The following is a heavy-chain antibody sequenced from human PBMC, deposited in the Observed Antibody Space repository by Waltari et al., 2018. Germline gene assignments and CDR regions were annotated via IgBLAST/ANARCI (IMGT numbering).Heavy chain of an antibody. CDR1: GGTFSSYA. J-gene: IGHJ2*01. CDR2: MIPIFGTA. CDR3: ASSQGGAVAGIWYFDL. V-gene: IGHV1-69*06. Sequence: QVQLVQSGAEVKKPGSSVKVSCKASGGTFSSYALSWVRQAPGQGLEWMGGMIPIFGTANYAQKFQGRVTITADKSTSTAYMELSSLRSEDTAVYYCASSQGGAVAGIWYFDLWGRGTLVTVSS. D-gene: IGHD6-19*01.